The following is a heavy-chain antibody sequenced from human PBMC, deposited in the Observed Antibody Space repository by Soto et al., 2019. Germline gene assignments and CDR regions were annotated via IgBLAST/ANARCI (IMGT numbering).Heavy chain of an antibody. CDR1: GYTLTSYD. CDR2: MNPNSGNT. J-gene: IGHJ5*02. CDR3: ARHPHRVESNNYAVRWLDP. D-gene: IGHD4-4*01. V-gene: IGHV1-8*01. Sequence: GASVKVSCKASGYTLTSYDINWVRQDTGHGLEWRGWMNPNSGNTGYPQKFQGRVTMTSNTSISTAYMELSSLRFEDTDVYYSARHPHRVESNNYAVRWLDPWG.